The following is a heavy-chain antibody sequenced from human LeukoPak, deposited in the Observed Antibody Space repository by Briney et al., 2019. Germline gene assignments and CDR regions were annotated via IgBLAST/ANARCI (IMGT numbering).Heavy chain of an antibody. V-gene: IGHV1-69*05. J-gene: IGHJ5*02. CDR3: ARDVHGDYGSGWFDP. D-gene: IGHD4-17*01. CDR1: GGTFNNSA. Sequence: SVKASCKTSGGTFNNSAISWVRQAPGQGLEWLGGIMPLFGTAGYAQKFQGRVTITKDESTRTVYLELTSLTSDDTAVYYCARDVHGDYGSGWFDPWGQGTLVSVSS. CDR2: IMPLFGTA.